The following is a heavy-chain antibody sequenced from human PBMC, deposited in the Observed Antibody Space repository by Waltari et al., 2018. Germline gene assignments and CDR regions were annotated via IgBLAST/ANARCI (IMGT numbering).Heavy chain of an antibody. Sequence: EVQLLESGGGLVQPGGSLRLSCAASGFTFRSYAMSWVRQAPGKGLEWVSAISGSGGSTYYADSVKGRFTISRDNSKNTLYLQMNSLRAEDTAVYYCAKDGVGKGWSFYYFDYWGQGTLVTVSS. CDR2: ISGSGGST. D-gene: IGHD2-15*01. CDR1: GFTFRSYA. V-gene: IGHV3-23*01. CDR3: AKDGVGKGWSFYYFDY. J-gene: IGHJ4*02.